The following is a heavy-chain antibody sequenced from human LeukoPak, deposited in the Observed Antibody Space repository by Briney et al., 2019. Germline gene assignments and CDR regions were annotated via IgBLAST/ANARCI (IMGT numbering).Heavy chain of an antibody. CDR1: GFTFSSFE. J-gene: IGHJ4*02. Sequence: PGGSLRLSCVASGFTFSSFEMTWVRQAPGKGLEWVTDISTSGSTIYYADSVKGRFTMSRDNAKNSLYLQMNSLRADDTAVYYCARALYDSSGYYDYWGQGTLVTVSS. CDR2: ISTSGSTI. D-gene: IGHD3-22*01. V-gene: IGHV3-48*03. CDR3: ARALYDSSGYYDY.